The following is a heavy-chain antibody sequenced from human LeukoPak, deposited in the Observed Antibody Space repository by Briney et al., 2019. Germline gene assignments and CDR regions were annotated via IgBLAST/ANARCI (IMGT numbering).Heavy chain of an antibody. J-gene: IGHJ4*02. CDR3: GRGYWTGYHHLDF. V-gene: IGHV4-4*02. CDR2: IYHSGST. Sequence: PGGSLRLSCEASGFTFSSYAMGWVRQAPGKGLEWIGEIYHSGSTNYNPSLKSRLSMSLDKSRNQFSLKLTSVTAADTAVYYCGRGYWTGYHHLDFWGQGTLVTVSS. CDR1: GFTFSSYAM. D-gene: IGHD3/OR15-3a*01.